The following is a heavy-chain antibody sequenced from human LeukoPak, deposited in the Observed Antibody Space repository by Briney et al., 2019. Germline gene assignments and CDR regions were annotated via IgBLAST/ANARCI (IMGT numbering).Heavy chain of an antibody. Sequence: GGXXXXXCAAXGFTFRXYWMHWVRQAPGKGLGWVSRINSDGSSTIYADSVKGRFTISRDNAENTLYLQINSLRAEDTAVYYCATDEAATGRLDYWGQGTLVTDSS. V-gene: IGHV3-74*01. D-gene: IGHD1-1*01. CDR3: ATDEAATGRLDY. CDR1: GFTFRXYW. CDR2: INSDGSST. J-gene: IGHJ4*02.